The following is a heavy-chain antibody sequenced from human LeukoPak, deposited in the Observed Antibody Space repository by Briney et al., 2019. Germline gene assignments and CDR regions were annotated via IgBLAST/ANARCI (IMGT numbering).Heavy chain of an antibody. Sequence: GGSLKLFCAASGFTFSSYAMSWVRQAPGKGLEWVSTITTSGGSTYYADSVKGRFTISRDNSKNTLYLQMNSLRAEDTAVYYCARRSYYDLDYFDYWGQGTLVTVSS. D-gene: IGHD1-26*01. CDR2: ITTSGGST. CDR1: GFTFSSYA. J-gene: IGHJ4*02. V-gene: IGHV3-23*01. CDR3: ARRSYYDLDYFDY.